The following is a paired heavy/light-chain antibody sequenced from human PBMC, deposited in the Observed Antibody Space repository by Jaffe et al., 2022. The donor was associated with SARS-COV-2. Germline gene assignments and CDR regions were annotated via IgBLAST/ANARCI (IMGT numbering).Heavy chain of an antibody. Sequence: EVQLVESGGGLVKPGGSLRLSCAASGFTFRSESMNWVRQAPGKGLEWVSFISSSSTYKYYADSVKGRFTISRDDAKNSLYLQMNSLRAEDTAVYYCARDGVGATSHYYYHMDVWGKGTTVTVSS. CDR2: ISSSSTYK. D-gene: IGHD1-26*01. CDR1: GFTFRSES. J-gene: IGHJ6*03. CDR3: ARDGVGATSHYYYHMDV. V-gene: IGHV3-21*01.
Light chain of an antibody. V-gene: IGLV2-14*03. CDR2: DVN. CDR3: SSYTSGSTLYV. Sequence: QSALTQPASVSGSPGQSITISCTGTSSDVGNYNYVSWYQQHPGKAPKLMIYDVNKRPSGVSNRFSGSKSGNTASLTISGLQAEDEADYYCSSYTSGSTLYVFGTGTKVTVL. CDR1: SSDVGNYNY. J-gene: IGLJ1*01.